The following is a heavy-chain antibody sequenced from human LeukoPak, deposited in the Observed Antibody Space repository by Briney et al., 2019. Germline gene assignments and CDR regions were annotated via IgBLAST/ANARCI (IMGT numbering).Heavy chain of an antibody. J-gene: IGHJ4*02. V-gene: IGHV4-59*08. Sequence: SETLSLTCTVSGGSIYSYYWSWFREPPGMGLEWIGFISDSGTTNYNPSLKSRLTISVDTSKNQFSLKLTSVTAADTAVYYCARHGPTAIYRLGPIDNWGQGTLVTVPS. CDR1: GGSIYSYY. D-gene: IGHD2-21*02. CDR3: ARHGPTAIYRLGPIDN. CDR2: ISDSGTT.